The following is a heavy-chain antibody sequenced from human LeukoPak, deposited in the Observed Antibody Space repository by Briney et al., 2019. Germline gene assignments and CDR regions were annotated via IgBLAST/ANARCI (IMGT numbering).Heavy chain of an antibody. V-gene: IGHV3-53*01. CDR1: GFTVSSNY. CDR2: IYSGGST. Sequence: PGGSLRLSCAASGFTVSSNYMSWVRQAPGKGLEWVSVIYSGGSTYYADSVKGRLTISRDNSKNTLYLQMNSLRAEDTAVYYCARETYYYDSSGYEGAYYFDYWGQGTLVTVSS. J-gene: IGHJ4*02. D-gene: IGHD3-22*01. CDR3: ARETYYYDSSGYEGAYYFDY.